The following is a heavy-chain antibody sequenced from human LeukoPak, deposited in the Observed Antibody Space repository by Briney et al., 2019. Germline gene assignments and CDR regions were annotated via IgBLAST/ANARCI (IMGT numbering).Heavy chain of an antibody. CDR2: IKSDGSTT. CDR1: GFXFSSYW. V-gene: IGHV3-74*01. Sequence: GGSLRLSCAASGFXFSSYWIHWVRQAPGKGLVWVSRIKSDGSTTGYADSVKGRFTISRDNAKNTLYLQMNSLRAEDTAVYYCARGGSPPEALGDAFDIWGQGTMVTVSS. J-gene: IGHJ3*02. CDR3: ARGGSPPEALGDAFDI. D-gene: IGHD1-26*01.